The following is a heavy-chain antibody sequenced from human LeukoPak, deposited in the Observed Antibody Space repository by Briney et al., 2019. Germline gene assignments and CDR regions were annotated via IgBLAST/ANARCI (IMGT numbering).Heavy chain of an antibody. CDR1: GFTFSSYA. V-gene: IGHV3-23*01. CDR2: ISGSGGST. J-gene: IGHJ4*02. D-gene: IGHD6-6*01. Sequence: GGSLRLSCAASGFTFSSYAMSWVRQAPGKGLEWVSAISGSGGSTYYADSVKGRFTISRDDSKNTLYLQMNSLRAEDTAVYYCPKEPGIAARRTYFDYWGQGTLVTVSS. CDR3: PKEPGIAARRTYFDY.